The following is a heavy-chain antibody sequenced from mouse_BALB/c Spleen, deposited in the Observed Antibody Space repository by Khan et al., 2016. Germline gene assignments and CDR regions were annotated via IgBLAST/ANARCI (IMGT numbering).Heavy chain of an antibody. D-gene: IGHD4-1*02. CDR1: GFTFTDYY. V-gene: IGHV7-3*02. CDR3: AIDMDANRDAWFAY. Sequence: EVELVESGGGLVQPGGSLRLSCATSGFTFTDYYMSWVRQPPGKALEWLGFIRNKANGYTTEYSASVKGRFTISRDNSQSILYLQMNTLRAEDSATYYAAIDMDANRDAWFAYWGQGTLVTVSA. CDR2: IRNKANGYTT. J-gene: IGHJ3*01.